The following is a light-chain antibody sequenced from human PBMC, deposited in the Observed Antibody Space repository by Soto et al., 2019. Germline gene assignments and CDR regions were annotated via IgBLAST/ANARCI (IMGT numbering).Light chain of an antibody. CDR1: QSVSSSY. Sequence: EIVLTQSPGTLSLSPGERATLSCRASQSVSSSYLAWYQQKPGQAPRLLIYGASSRATGIPDRFSGSGSGTDFTLTISRLATEDFEVYYCQQYGSSPYTFGQGTKLEIK. CDR2: GAS. V-gene: IGKV3-20*01. CDR3: QQYGSSPYT. J-gene: IGKJ2*01.